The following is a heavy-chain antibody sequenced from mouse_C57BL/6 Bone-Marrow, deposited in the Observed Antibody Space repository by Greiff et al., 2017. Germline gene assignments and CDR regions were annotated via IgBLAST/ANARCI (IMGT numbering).Heavy chain of an antibody. Sequence: EVKVVESGGDLVKPGGSLKLSCAASGFTFSSYGMSWVRQTPDKRLEWVATISSGGSYTYYPDSVKGRFTISRDNAKNTLYLQRSRLKSEDTAMYYCARMMVAWFAYWGQGTLVTVSA. CDR2: ISSGGSYT. V-gene: IGHV5-6*01. J-gene: IGHJ3*01. CDR3: ARMMVAWFAY. D-gene: IGHD2-3*01. CDR1: GFTFSSYG.